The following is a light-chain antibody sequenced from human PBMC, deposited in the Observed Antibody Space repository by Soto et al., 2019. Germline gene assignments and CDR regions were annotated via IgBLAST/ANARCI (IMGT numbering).Light chain of an antibody. J-gene: IGKJ1*01. V-gene: IGKV3-15*01. CDR3: QPYNNWPPWT. Sequence: EIVMTQSPATLSVSPGDGATLSCRASQSVGSNLAWYQQKPGQPPRLLISGASTRATGIPARFSGSGSGTEFTLTINSLQSEDFAVYYCQPYNNWPPWTFGQGTKVDI. CDR1: QSVGSN. CDR2: GAS.